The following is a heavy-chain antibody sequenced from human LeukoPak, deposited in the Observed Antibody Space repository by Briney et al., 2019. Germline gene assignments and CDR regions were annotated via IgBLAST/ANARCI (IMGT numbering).Heavy chain of an antibody. CDR1: GFTFSSYE. Sequence: GGSLRLSCAASGFTFSSYEMNWVRQAPGKGLEWVSYISSSGSTIYYADSVKGRFTISRDNAKNSLYLQMNSLRAEDTAVYYCARRVSVMVVAAYYFDYWGQGTLVTVSP. D-gene: IGHD2-15*01. CDR2: ISSSGSTI. J-gene: IGHJ4*02. V-gene: IGHV3-48*03. CDR3: ARRVSVMVVAAYYFDY.